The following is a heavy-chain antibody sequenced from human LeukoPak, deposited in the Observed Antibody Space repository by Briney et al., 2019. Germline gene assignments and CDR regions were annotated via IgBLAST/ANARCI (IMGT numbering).Heavy chain of an antibody. J-gene: IGHJ6*02. D-gene: IGHD4-17*01. CDR1: GGTFSSYA. Sequence: SVKVSCKASGGTFSSYAISWVRQAPGQGLEWMGRIIPILGIANYAQKFQGRVTITADKSTSTAYMELSSLRSEDTAVYYCALSYGDYAYHYYGMDVWGQGTTVTVSS. CDR3: ALSYGDYAYHYYGMDV. CDR2: IIPILGIA. V-gene: IGHV1-69*04.